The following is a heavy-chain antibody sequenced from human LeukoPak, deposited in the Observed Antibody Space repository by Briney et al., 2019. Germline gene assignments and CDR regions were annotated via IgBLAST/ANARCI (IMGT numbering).Heavy chain of an antibody. CDR3: ASVSSTWYYFGS. Sequence: GGSLRLPCAASGFTFSTYWMHWVRQAPGKGLVWVSRINSDGSSTTYADSVKGRFTIPRDNAKNTLYLQMNSLRADDTAVYFCASVSSTWYYFGSWGQGTLVTVSS. J-gene: IGHJ4*02. D-gene: IGHD6-13*01. CDR2: INSDGSST. V-gene: IGHV3-74*01. CDR1: GFTFSTYW.